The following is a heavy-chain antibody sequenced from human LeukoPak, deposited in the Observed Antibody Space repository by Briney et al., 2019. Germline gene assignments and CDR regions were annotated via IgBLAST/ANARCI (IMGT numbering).Heavy chain of an antibody. D-gene: IGHD2-2*01. V-gene: IGHV3-23*01. CDR2: ITGSGGST. J-gene: IGHJ4*02. CDR1: GFAFGIYA. Sequence: GGSLRLSCAASGFAFGIYAMSWVRRARGKGLEWVSGITGSGGSTYYSDSEKGRFTITRDNSKNTLYLQMNRLRAEDTDVYYCAKDSHYCSSATGYLGVFEYWGQGTLVTASS. CDR3: AKDSHYCSSATGYLGVFEY.